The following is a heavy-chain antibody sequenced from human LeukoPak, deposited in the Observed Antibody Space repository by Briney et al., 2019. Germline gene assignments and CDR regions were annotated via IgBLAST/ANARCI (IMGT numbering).Heavy chain of an antibody. Sequence: PGGSLRLSCAASGFTFSSYWMYWVRQAPGKGLVWVSRINSDGSSTSYADSVKGRFTISRDNAKNTLYLQMNSLRAEDTAVYYCARTPYSSSWTLGYWGQGTLVTVSS. D-gene: IGHD6-13*01. V-gene: IGHV3-74*01. CDR1: GFTFSSYW. CDR3: ARTPYSSSWTLGY. CDR2: INSDGSST. J-gene: IGHJ4*02.